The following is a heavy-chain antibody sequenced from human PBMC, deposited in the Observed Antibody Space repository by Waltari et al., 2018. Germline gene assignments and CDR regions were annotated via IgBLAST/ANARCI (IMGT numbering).Heavy chain of an antibody. D-gene: IGHD6-19*01. CDR3: AASGYSSGWDFDY. V-gene: IGHV3-53*02. J-gene: IGHJ4*02. CDR2: IYSGGST. CDR1: GFTVRGNY. Sequence: EVQLVETGGGLIQPGGSLRLSCAASGFTVRGNYMTWVRRAPGKGLEWVSIIYSGGSTYYADSVKGRFTISRDNSKNMLYLQMNSLRAEDMAVYYCAASGYSSGWDFDYWGQGTLVTVSS.